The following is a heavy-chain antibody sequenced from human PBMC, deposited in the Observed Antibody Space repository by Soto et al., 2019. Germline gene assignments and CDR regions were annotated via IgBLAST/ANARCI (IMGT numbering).Heavy chain of an antibody. CDR3: ARDIDYYDSSGYYRDY. CDR1: GFTFSSYS. Sequence: EVQLVESGGGLVKPGGSLRLSCAASGFTFSSYSMNWVRQAPGKGLEWVSSISSSSSYIYYADSVKGRFTISRDNANNSLYLQMNSLRVEDTDVYYCARDIDYYDSSGYYRDYWGQGTLVTVSS. D-gene: IGHD3-22*01. J-gene: IGHJ4*02. CDR2: ISSSSSYI. V-gene: IGHV3-21*01.